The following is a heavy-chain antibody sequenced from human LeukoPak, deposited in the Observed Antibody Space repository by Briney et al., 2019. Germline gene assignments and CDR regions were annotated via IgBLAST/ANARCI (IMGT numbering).Heavy chain of an antibody. V-gene: IGHV4-61*01. Sequence: SQTLSLTCTVSGGSISSGYYWGWIRQPPGKGLEWIGYIYYSGSTNYNPSLKSRVTISVDTSKNQFSLKLSSVTAADTAVYYCARGWLQSGFDYWGQGTLVTVSS. J-gene: IGHJ4*02. CDR3: ARGWLQSGFDY. D-gene: IGHD5-24*01. CDR1: GGSISSGYY. CDR2: IYYSGST.